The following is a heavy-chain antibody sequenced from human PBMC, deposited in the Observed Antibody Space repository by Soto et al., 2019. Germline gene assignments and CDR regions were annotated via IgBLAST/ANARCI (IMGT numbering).Heavy chain of an antibody. V-gene: IGHV4-4*07. J-gene: IGHJ5*02. CDR2: FHSSGST. D-gene: IGHD3-16*01. CDR1: GGSISSYY. Sequence: SETLSLTSTVSGGSISSYYWSWIRQPAGKGLEWVGRFHSSGSTNYNPSLKSRLTMSVDTSKNQFSLKLSSVTAADTAVYYCVRDGGGNDPWGQGIPVTVSS. CDR3: VRDGGGNDP.